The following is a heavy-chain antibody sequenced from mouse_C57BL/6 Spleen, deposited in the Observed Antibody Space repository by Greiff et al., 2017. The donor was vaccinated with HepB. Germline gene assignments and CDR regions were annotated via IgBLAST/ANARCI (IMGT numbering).Heavy chain of an antibody. D-gene: IGHD2-4*01. CDR2: ISNGGGST. V-gene: IGHV5-12*01. J-gene: IGHJ4*01. CDR3: AREHDRYDYDVGYAMDY. CDR1: GFTFSDYY. Sequence: EVQGVESGGGLVQPGGSLKLSCAASGFTFSDYYMYWVRQTPEKRLEWVAYISNGGGSTYYPDTVKGRFTISRDNAKNTLYLQMSRLKSEDTAMYYCAREHDRYDYDVGYAMDYWGQGTSVTVSS.